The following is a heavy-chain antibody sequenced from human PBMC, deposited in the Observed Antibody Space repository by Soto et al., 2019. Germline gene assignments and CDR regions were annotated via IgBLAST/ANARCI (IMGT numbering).Heavy chain of an antibody. Sequence: QVPLVQSGAEVKKPGASVKVSCKASGYSFTSHGISWVRQAPGQGLEWMGWIRGNSGDTNYAQKRQGRVTVTTETSASIAYMELRSLGSEDTAVYYCARMVRVYNMDYYRDIDVWGKGATVTVSS. CDR2: IRGNSGDT. J-gene: IGHJ6*03. CDR1: GYSFTSHG. D-gene: IGHD3-10*01. CDR3: ARMVRVYNMDYYRDIDV. V-gene: IGHV1-18*01.